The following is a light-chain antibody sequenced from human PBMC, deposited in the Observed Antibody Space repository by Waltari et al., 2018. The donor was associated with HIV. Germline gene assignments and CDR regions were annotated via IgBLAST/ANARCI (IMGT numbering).Light chain of an antibody. Sequence: EIHMTQSPSSLSASVGDSVTVTCRASHDIKNFINWYQQKPGKAPKLLIYDASKLEAGAPSRFTGSGSGTEFSFSISRLQPEVIATYYCQQYNNYPLTFGGGTKVEIK. V-gene: IGKV1-33*01. CDR1: HDIKNF. J-gene: IGKJ4*01. CDR2: DAS. CDR3: QQYNNYPLT.